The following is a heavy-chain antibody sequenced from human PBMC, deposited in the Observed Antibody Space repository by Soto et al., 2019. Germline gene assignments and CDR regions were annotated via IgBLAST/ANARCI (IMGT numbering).Heavy chain of an antibody. J-gene: IGHJ3*02. Sequence: EVQLLESGGGLVQPGGSLRLSCAGSGFTFSNYAMTWVRQAPGQGLDWVSGISGSGGSTYYADSVKGRFTISRDSSENTLYLQMDSLRAEDTALYYCAKKTDSSSPWGALDIWGQGTMVSVSS. CDR3: AKKTDSSSPWGALDI. D-gene: IGHD6-6*01. CDR2: ISGSGGST. V-gene: IGHV3-23*01. CDR1: GFTFSNYA.